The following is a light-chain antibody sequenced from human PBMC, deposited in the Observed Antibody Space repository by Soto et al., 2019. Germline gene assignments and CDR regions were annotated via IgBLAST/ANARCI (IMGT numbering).Light chain of an antibody. CDR2: GAS. CDR1: QSISTS. CDR3: HQYGTSPLT. J-gene: IGKJ4*01. V-gene: IGKV3-20*01. Sequence: IVLAQSPGTLSLSPVERATLSCRASQSISTSLAWFQQIPGQAPRLLIYGASSRGTGIPDRFSGSGSGTDFTLTISRLEPEDFAVYYCHQYGTSPLTFGGGTKVDIK.